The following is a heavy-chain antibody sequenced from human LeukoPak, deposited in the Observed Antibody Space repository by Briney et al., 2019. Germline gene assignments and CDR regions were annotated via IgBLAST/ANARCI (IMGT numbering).Heavy chain of an antibody. J-gene: IGHJ5*02. Sequence: SETLSLTCTVSGGAITSGGYSWNWIRQPPGKGLEWIGCIYDRGPAYYNPSLKSRFTISVDTSKNQFSLKLSSVTAADTAVYYCARDLKVGFYYDSSGSYSFDPWGQGILVTVSS. CDR1: GGAITSGGYS. D-gene: IGHD3-22*01. V-gene: IGHV4-30-2*01. CDR2: IYDRGPA. CDR3: ARDLKVGFYYDSSGSYSFDP.